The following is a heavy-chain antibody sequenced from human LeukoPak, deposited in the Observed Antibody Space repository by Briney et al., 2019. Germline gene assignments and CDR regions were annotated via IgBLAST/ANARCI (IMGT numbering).Heavy chain of an antibody. CDR2: MNPNSGNT. J-gene: IGHJ4*02. V-gene: IGHV1-8*01. CDR3: ASFLGRGWSGGYYFDY. D-gene: IGHD6-19*01. Sequence: ASVKVSCKASGDTFTSYDINWVRQATGQGLEWMGWMNPNSGNTGYAQKFQGRVTMTRNTSISTAYMELSSLRSEDTAVYYCASFLGRGWSGGYYFDYWGQGTLVTVSS. CDR1: GDTFTSYD.